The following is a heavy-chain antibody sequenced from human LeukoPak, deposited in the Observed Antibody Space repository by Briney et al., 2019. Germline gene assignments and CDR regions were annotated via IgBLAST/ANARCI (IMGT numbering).Heavy chain of an antibody. CDR2: INHSGST. V-gene: IGHV4-34*01. D-gene: IGHD1-1*01. Sequence: PSETLSLTCAVYGGSFSGYYWSWIRQPPGKGLEWIGEINHSGSTNYNPSLKSRVTISVGTSKNQFSLKLSSVTAADTAVYYCARGLGTYAHNWGQGTLVTVSS. CDR3: ARGLGTYAHN. J-gene: IGHJ4*02. CDR1: GGSFSGYY.